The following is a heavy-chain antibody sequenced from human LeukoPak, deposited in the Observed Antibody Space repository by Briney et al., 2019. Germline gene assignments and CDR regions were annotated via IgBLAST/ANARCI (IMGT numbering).Heavy chain of an antibody. CDR2: IYPIDSDT. CDR1: GYRFTNYW. V-gene: IGHV5-51*01. Sequence: GESLKISCKGSGYRFTNYWIAWVRQMPGKGLEWMGIIYPIDSDTRYSPSFQGQVTMSADKSISTAYLQWSSLKASDTAMYYCARGGYCSSTSCYVIYGMDVWGQGTTVTVSS. CDR3: ARGGYCSSTSCYVIYGMDV. D-gene: IGHD2-2*01. J-gene: IGHJ6*02.